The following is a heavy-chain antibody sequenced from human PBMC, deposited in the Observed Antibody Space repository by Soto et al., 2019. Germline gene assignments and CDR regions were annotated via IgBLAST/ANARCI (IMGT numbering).Heavy chain of an antibody. Sequence: SQTLSLTCAISGDSVSSNTVVWNWIRQSPSRGLEWLGRTYYRSTWYSEYVAFVQSRITISADTSKNQFPLQLNFVTPEDTAVYYCERGIYDVSVGTDFDIWGQGTKVTVSS. CDR1: GDSVSSNTVV. CDR3: ERGIYDVSVGTDFDI. CDR2: TYYRSTWYS. J-gene: IGHJ3*02. D-gene: IGHD3-22*01. V-gene: IGHV6-1*01.